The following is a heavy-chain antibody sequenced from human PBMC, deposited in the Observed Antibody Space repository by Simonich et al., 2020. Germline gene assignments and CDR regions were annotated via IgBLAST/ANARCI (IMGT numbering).Heavy chain of an antibody. V-gene: IGHV3-74*01. CDR1: GFTFSSYC. J-gene: IGHJ2*01. CDR3: AREAGDLWYFDL. D-gene: IGHD7-27*01. CDR2: INIEGGST. Sequence: EVQLVESGGGLVQPGGSLRLSCAASGFTFSSYCMHWVRQAPGKGLVWVERINIEGGSTSYAESGKGRFTISRDNAKNTLYLQMNSLRAEDTAVYYCAREAGDLWYFDLWGRGTLVTVSS.